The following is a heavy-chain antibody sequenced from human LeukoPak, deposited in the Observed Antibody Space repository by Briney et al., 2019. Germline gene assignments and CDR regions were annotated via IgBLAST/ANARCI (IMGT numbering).Heavy chain of an antibody. J-gene: IGHJ1*01. CDR2: MNPNSGNT. CDR3: ARDSFPAYDYYDSSGYYPEYFQH. V-gene: IGHV1-8*03. CDR1: GYTFTSYD. D-gene: IGHD3-22*01. Sequence: ASVKVSCKASGYTFTSYDINWVRQATGQGLEWMGWMNPNSGNTGYAQKFQGRVTITRNTSISTAYMELSSLRSEDTAVYYCARDSFPAYDYYDSSGYYPEYFQHWGQGTLVTVSS.